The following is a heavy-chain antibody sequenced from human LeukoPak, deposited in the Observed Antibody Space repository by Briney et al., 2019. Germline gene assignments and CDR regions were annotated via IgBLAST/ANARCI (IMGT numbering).Heavy chain of an antibody. D-gene: IGHD2-15*01. CDR3: ARDLGDCSGGSCYHLGPFDY. V-gene: IGHV1-69*05. J-gene: IGHJ4*02. CDR1: GGTFSSYA. Sequence: ASVKVSCKASGGTFSSYAISWVRQAPGQGLEWMGGIIPIFGTANYAQKFQGRVTMTRDTSTSTVYMELSSLRSEDTAVYYCARDLGDCSGGSCYHLGPFDYWGQGTLVTVSS. CDR2: IIPIFGTA.